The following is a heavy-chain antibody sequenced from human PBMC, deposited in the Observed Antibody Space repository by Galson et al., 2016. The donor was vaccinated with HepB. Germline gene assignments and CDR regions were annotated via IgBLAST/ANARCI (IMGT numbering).Heavy chain of an antibody. Sequence: SETLSLTCTVSGVSVISGFYYWTWIRQPPGKGLAWIGYISSSGSINYTPSLKSRVTIAIDTSKNQFSLKLSSVTAADTAVYYCARASSGSDYWGQGTLVTVSS. CDR3: ARASSGSDY. J-gene: IGHJ4*02. CDR2: ISSSGSI. D-gene: IGHD5-12*01. V-gene: IGHV4-61*01. CDR1: GVSVISGFYY.